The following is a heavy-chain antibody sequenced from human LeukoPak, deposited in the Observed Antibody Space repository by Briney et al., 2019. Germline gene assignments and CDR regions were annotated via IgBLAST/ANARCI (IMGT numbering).Heavy chain of an antibody. Sequence: PSETLSLTCTVSGGSISTSHYYWGWIRQPPGKGLEWIASIYYPGDTYYNPSLKSRVTISLDTSKYRVSLKLSSVSAADTAVYYCARRVIISSAYFDYWGQGTLVTVSS. J-gene: IGHJ4*02. V-gene: IGHV4-39*01. D-gene: IGHD3-10*01. CDR2: IYYPGDT. CDR3: ARRVIISSAYFDY. CDR1: GGSISTSHYY.